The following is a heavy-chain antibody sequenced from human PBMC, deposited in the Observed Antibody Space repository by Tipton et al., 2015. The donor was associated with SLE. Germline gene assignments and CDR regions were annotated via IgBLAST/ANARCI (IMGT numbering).Heavy chain of an antibody. D-gene: IGHD3-3*01. V-gene: IGHV4-39*07. Sequence: TLSLTCTVSGGSISSSSYYWGWIRQPPGKGLEWIGGIYYSGSTYYNPSLKSRVTISVDTSKNQFSLKLSSVTAADTAVYYCAREPLEVRVWFDLWGRGTLVTVSS. CDR1: GGSISSSSYY. J-gene: IGHJ2*01. CDR3: AREPLEVRVWFDL. CDR2: IYYSGST.